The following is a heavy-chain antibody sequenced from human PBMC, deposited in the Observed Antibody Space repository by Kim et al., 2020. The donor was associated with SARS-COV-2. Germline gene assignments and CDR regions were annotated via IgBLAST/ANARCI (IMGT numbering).Heavy chain of an antibody. CDR3: ARGAYGDVSFDY. Sequence: TKYGQKVHGRVIMTTDTSTNTAYMELWSLRSDDTARYYCARGAYGDVSFDYWGQGTLVTVSS. CDR2: T. V-gene: IGHV1-18*01. D-gene: IGHD4-17*01. J-gene: IGHJ4*02.